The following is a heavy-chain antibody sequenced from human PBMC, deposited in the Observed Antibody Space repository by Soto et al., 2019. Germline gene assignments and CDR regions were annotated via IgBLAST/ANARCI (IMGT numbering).Heavy chain of an antibody. V-gene: IGHV4-59*01. CDR1: GGSISSYY. D-gene: IGHD3-16*01. CDR3: ARYPPGWGSPHPGNYGMDV. J-gene: IGHJ6*02. Sequence: SETLSLTCTVSGGSISSYYWSWIRQPPGKGLEWIGYIYYSGSTNYNPSLKSRVTISVDTSKNQFSLKLSSVTAADTAVYYCARYPPGWGSPHPGNYGMDVGGQGPTVTVPS. CDR2: IYYSGST.